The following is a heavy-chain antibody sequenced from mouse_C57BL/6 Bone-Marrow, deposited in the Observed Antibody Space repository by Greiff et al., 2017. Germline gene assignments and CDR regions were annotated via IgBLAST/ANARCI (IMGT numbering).Heavy chain of an antibody. CDR3: ARRDYGSSYGYWYFDV. J-gene: IGHJ1*03. D-gene: IGHD1-1*01. CDR1: GYTFTSYW. CDR2: IYPGSGST. Sequence: QVQLQQSGAELVKPGASVKMSCKASGYTFTSYWITWVKQRPGQGLEWIGDIYPGSGSTNYNEKFKSKATLTVDTSSSTAYMQLSSLTSEDSAVYYCARRDYGSSYGYWYFDVWGTGTTVTVSS. V-gene: IGHV1-55*01.